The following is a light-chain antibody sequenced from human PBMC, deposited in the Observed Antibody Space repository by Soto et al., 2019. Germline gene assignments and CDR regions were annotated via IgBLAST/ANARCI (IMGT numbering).Light chain of an antibody. CDR1: QRVSSSY. CDR2: GAS. CDR3: HQYDSSPLT. V-gene: IGKV3-20*01. J-gene: IGKJ4*01. Sequence: EIVLTQSPGSLSLSPGERVTLSWRASQRVSSSYLAWYQQKPGQAPRLLIYGASSRATGIPDRFSGSGSGTDFTLTISRLEPEDFAVYYCHQYDSSPLTFGGGTKVEIK.